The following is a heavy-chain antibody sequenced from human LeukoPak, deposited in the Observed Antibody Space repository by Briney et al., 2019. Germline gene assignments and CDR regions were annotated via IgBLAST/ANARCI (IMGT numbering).Heavy chain of an antibody. V-gene: IGHV4-39*07. CDR3: ASYDRGVVVPAAIPPEGGYYYYMDV. CDR1: GASLSGSPYC. CDR2: MYYTGNT. Sequence: SETLSLTCTVSGASLSGSPYCWGWIRQPPGKGLEWVGNMYYTGNTYYNPPLKSRVTISVDTSKNQFSLELNSVTAADTAVYFCASYDRGVVVPAAIPPEGGYYYYMDVWGKGTTVTVSS. D-gene: IGHD2-2*02. J-gene: IGHJ6*03.